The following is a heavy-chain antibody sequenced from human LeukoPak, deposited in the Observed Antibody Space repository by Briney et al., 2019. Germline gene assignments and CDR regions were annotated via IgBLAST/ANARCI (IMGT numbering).Heavy chain of an antibody. Sequence: GRSLRLSCAASGFTFSSYGMHWVRQAPGKGLEWVAVIWYDGSNKYYADSVKGRFTISRDNSKNTLYLQMNSLRAEDTAVYYCAREPYSIAAAGTGVYYYGMDVWGQGTTVTVSS. CDR1: GFTFSSYG. D-gene: IGHD6-13*01. V-gene: IGHV3-33*01. CDR3: AREPYSIAAAGTGVYYYGMDV. J-gene: IGHJ6*02. CDR2: IWYDGSNK.